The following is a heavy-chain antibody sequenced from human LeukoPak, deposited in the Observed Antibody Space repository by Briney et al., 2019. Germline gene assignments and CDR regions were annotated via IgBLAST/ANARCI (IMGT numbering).Heavy chain of an antibody. Sequence: ASVKVSCKASGYTFTGYYMHWVRQAPGQGLEWMGWISAYNGNTNYAQKLQGRVTMTTDTSTSTAYMELRSLRSDDTAVYYCARVYGSGSYFPWGQGTLVTVSS. V-gene: IGHV1-18*04. CDR3: ARVYGSGSYFP. CDR2: ISAYNGNT. CDR1: GYTFTGYY. D-gene: IGHD3-10*01. J-gene: IGHJ5*02.